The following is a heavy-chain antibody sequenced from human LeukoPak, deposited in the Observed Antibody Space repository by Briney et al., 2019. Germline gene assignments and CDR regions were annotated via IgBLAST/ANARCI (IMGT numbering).Heavy chain of an antibody. V-gene: IGHV3-9*01. Sequence: GGSLRLSCAASGFTFDDYAMHWVRQAPGKGLEWVSGISWNSGSIGYADSVKGRFTISRDNAKNSLYLQMNSLRSDDTAVYYCAREYSYGPDYWGQGTLVTVSS. CDR3: AREYSYGPDY. CDR2: ISWNSGSI. CDR1: GFTFDDYA. J-gene: IGHJ4*02. D-gene: IGHD5-18*01.